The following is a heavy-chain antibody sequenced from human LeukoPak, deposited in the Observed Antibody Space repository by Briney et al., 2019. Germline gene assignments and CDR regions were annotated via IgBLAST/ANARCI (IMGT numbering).Heavy chain of an antibody. CDR1: GGTFSSYA. V-gene: IGHV1-69*13. CDR2: IIPIFGTA. D-gene: IGHD1-7*01. Sequence: SVNVSCKAYGGTFSSYAISWVRRAPGQWLEWMGGIIPIFGTANYAQKFQGRVTITADESTSTAYMELSSLRSEDTAVYYCARDLVPGTGTTPYYYYGMDVWGQGTTVTVSS. CDR3: ARDLVPGTGTTPYYYYGMDV. J-gene: IGHJ6*02.